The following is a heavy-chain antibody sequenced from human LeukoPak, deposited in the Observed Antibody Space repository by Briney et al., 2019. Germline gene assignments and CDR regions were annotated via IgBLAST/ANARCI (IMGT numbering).Heavy chain of an antibody. V-gene: IGHV3-53*01. CDR3: ARGGQGYNPHDY. Sequence: TGGSLRLSCAVSGFTVSTHYMSWVRQAPGKGLEWLSVIYYDGSTYYADSVEGRFTISKDNSKNTLYLRMNTLRAEDTAVYYCARGGQGYNPHDYWGQGTLVTVSS. J-gene: IGHJ4*02. D-gene: IGHD5-24*01. CDR2: IYYDGST. CDR1: GFTVSTHY.